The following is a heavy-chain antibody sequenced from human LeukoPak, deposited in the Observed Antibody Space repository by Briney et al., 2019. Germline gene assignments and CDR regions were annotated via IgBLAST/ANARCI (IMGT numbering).Heavy chain of an antibody. J-gene: IGHJ4*02. Sequence: GGSLRLSCAASGFKFSDYYMSWIRQAPGKGLEWLSYISSSGNVTYYADSVKGRFIVSRDNTKSALFLQMNSLRAEDTAVYYCAKKEGFWSGYSYFDYWGQGTLVTVSS. CDR2: ISSSGNVT. CDR3: AKKEGFWSGYSYFDY. CDR1: GFKFSDYY. D-gene: IGHD3-3*01. V-gene: IGHV3-11*01.